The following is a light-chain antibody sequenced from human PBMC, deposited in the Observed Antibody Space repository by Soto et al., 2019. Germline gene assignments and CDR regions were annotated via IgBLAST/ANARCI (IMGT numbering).Light chain of an antibody. V-gene: IGKV1-5*03. Sequence: DIQMTQSPSTLSGSVGDRVTITCRASQTISSWLAWYQQKPGKAPKRLIYKASTLKSGVPSRFSGSGSGTEFPLTISSLQPDDCATYYCQHYNSYSEAVGQGTKVELK. CDR3: QHYNSYSEA. J-gene: IGKJ1*01. CDR2: KAS. CDR1: QTISSW.